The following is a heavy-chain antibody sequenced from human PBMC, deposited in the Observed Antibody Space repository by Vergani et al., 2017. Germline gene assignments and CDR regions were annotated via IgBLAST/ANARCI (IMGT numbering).Heavy chain of an antibody. J-gene: IGHJ2*01. CDR2: INHSGST. D-gene: IGHD2-2*01. V-gene: IGHV4-34*01. Sequence: QVQLQQWGAGLLKPSETLSLTCAVYGGSFSGYSWNWIRQPPGKGLEWIGEINHSGSTNYSPSLKSRVTISADKSISTAYLQWSSLKASDTAMYYCAREVWGYCSSTSCHRGVHWYFDLWGRGTLVTVSS. CDR3: AREVWGYCSSTSCHRGVHWYFDL. CDR1: GGSFSGYS.